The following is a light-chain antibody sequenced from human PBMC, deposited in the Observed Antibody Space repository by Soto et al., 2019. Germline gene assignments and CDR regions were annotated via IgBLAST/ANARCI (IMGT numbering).Light chain of an antibody. CDR2: HVT. V-gene: IGLV2-14*01. CDR3: CSYTTSNTFV. J-gene: IGLJ1*01. Sequence: QSALTQPASVSGSLGQSITISCSGTSSDVGAYNYVSWYQQYPGKAPKLMIYHVTDRPSGVSNRFSGSKSGNTASLTISGHQAEDEADYYCCSYTTSNTFVFGTGTKLTVL. CDR1: SSDVGAYNY.